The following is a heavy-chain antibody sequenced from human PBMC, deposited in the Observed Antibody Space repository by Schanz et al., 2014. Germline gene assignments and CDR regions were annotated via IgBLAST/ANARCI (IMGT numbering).Heavy chain of an antibody. D-gene: IGHD3-3*01. Sequence: QIQLVQSGPEVKKPGATVKVSCKASGYIFINSGISWVRQAPGQGLEWMGWISVYNHNKEYDQKFQGRVTMTTDTSTSTAYMALTDLRSDDTAEYYGARDRRFFDSDDLYCFDSWGQGTLVTVSS. V-gene: IGHV1-18*01. CDR1: GYIFINSG. CDR2: ISVYNHNK. J-gene: IGHJ4*02. CDR3: ARDRRFFDSDDLYCFDS.